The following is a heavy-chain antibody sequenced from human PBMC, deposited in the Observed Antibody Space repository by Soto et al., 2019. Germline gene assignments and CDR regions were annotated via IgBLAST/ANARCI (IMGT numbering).Heavy chain of an antibody. CDR2: IYYSGST. V-gene: IGHV4-31*03. Sequence: SETLSLTCTVSGGSISSGGYYWSWVRQHPGKGLEWIGDIYYSGSTYYNPSLKSRVTISVDTSKNQFSLKLSPVTAADTAVYYCARDSWPVATSTENSKYYYGMAVWAQGTTVPVAS. CDR3: ARDSWPVATSTENSKYYYGMAV. CDR1: GGSISSGGYY. J-gene: IGHJ6*02. D-gene: IGHD5-12*01.